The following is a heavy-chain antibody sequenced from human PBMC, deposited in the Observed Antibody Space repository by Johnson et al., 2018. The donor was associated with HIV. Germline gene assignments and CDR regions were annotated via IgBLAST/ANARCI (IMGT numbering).Heavy chain of an antibody. J-gene: IGHJ3*02. V-gene: IGHV3-33*03. D-gene: IGHD3-16*02. CDR2: IWHDGRDV. Sequence: QVPLVESGGGVVQPGRSLRLSCAASGFTFSSYGIHWVRQAPGKGLEWVAFIWHDGRDVYYADSVKGRFTISRDNAKNSLFLQMSSLKTDDTAVYYCTTAIVIDAFDIWGQGTMVTVSS. CDR1: GFTFSSYG. CDR3: TTAIVIDAFDI.